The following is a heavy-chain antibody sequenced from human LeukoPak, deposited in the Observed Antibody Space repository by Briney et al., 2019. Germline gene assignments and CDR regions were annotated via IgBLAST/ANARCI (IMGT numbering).Heavy chain of an antibody. CDR2: ISPYNGNT. V-gene: IGHV1-18*01. Sequence: ASVKVSCKASGYTFTNYGLNWVRQAPGQGLEWMGWISPYNGNTDYAQKLQGRLSMTTDTSTSTASMELRSLTSDDTALYYCARDSTSGWYSSGNDASDIWGQGTMVTVSS. D-gene: IGHD6-19*01. CDR1: GYTFTNYG. J-gene: IGHJ3*02. CDR3: ARDSTSGWYSSGNDASDI.